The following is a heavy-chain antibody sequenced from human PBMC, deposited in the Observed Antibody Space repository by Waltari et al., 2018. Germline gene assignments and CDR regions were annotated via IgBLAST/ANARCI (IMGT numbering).Heavy chain of an antibody. Sequence: WCSWFRQSPDKGLEWIAQVHHSGKTHYNPSLQSRVTISVDKPKNQFSLNLNSVTGADTAVYYCAGDRAIGLFFDYWGWGTLVTVSS. V-gene: IGHV4-4*02. CDR2: VHHSGKT. CDR1: W. J-gene: IGHJ4*02. D-gene: IGHD2-2*01. CDR3: AGDRAIGLFFDY.